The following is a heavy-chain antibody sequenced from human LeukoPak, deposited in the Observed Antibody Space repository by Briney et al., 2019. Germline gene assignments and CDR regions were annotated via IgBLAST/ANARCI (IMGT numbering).Heavy chain of an antibody. CDR1: GFTFSSYA. CDR2: ISGSGGRT. CDR3: AKDPPTYYYDSSGYWGHY. D-gene: IGHD3-22*01. J-gene: IGHJ4*02. V-gene: IGHV3-23*01. Sequence: AGGSLRVSGAASGFTFSSYAMSWVRQAPGKVLEWVSAISGSGGRTYYADSVKGRFTISRDNSKNTLYLQMNSLRAEDTAVYYCAKDPPTYYYDSSGYWGHYWGQGTLVTVSS.